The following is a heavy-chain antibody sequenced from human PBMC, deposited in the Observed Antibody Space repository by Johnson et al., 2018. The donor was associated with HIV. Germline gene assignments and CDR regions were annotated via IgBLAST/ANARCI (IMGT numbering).Heavy chain of an antibody. V-gene: IGHV3-30*14. CDR1: GFTFSSYA. CDR2: ISHDGRNQ. J-gene: IGHJ3*01. Sequence: QVQLVESGGGAVQPGRSLRLSCEASGFTFSSYAMHWVRQAPGKGLEWVAVISHDGRNQKYADSVKGRFTISRDNSKKTLFLQMNSLRPEDTALYYCASPQSGVEHDYYDSSGYFRNDALDFWGQGTMVTVSS. CDR3: ASPQSGVEHDYYDSSGYFRNDALDF. D-gene: IGHD3-22*01.